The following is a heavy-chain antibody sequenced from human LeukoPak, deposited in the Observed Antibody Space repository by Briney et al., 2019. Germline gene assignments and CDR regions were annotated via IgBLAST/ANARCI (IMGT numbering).Heavy chain of an antibody. CDR1: GFTLSSYG. CDR3: AKEISGRIAARPMVFDY. CDR2: IRYDGSNK. D-gene: IGHD6-6*01. Sequence: AGGSLRLSCAASGFTLSSYGMHWVRQAPGKGLEWVAFIRYDGSNKYYADSVKGRFTISRDNSKNTLYLQMNSLRAEDTAVYYCAKEISGRIAARPMVFDYWGQGTLVTVSS. J-gene: IGHJ4*02. V-gene: IGHV3-30*02.